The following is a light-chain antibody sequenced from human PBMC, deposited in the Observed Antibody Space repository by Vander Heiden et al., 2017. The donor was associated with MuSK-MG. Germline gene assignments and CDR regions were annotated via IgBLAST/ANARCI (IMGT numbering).Light chain of an antibody. CDR2: DAS. V-gene: IGKV1-33*01. Sequence: DIQMTQSPSSLSASVGDRVTITCQASQDVRNYLNWYQQRPGKAPKLLIYDASNLETGVPSRFSGSGSGTDFTFTISSLQPEDFAIYYCQQYENLPWTFGQGTKVEIK. J-gene: IGKJ1*01. CDR3: QQYENLPWT. CDR1: QDVRNY.